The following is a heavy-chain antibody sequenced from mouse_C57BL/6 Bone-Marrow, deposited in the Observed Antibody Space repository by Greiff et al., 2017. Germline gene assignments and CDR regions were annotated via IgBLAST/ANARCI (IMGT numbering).Heavy chain of an antibody. V-gene: IGHV14-4*01. J-gene: IGHJ2*01. D-gene: IGHD1-1*01. CDR2: IDPENGDT. CDR1: GFNIKDDY. Sequence: EVQLQQSGAELVRPGASVKLSCTASGFNIKDDYMPWVKQRPEQGLEWIGWIDPENGDTEYASKFQGKATITADTSSNTAYLQLSSLTSEDTAVYYCTATTVVERGDWGQGTTLTVSS. CDR3: TATTVVERGD.